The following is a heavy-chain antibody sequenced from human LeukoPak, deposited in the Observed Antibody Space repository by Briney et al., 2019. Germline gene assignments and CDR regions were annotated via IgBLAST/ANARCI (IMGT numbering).Heavy chain of an antibody. Sequence: GTLSLTCAVSGGSISGNYWWSWVRQAPGKGLEWVSYISSSSSTIYYADSVKGRFTISRDNAKNSLYLQMNSLRAEDTAVYYCASLDPRIAAAPDWFDPWGQGTLVTVSS. CDR2: ISSSSSTI. CDR1: GGSISGNYW. D-gene: IGHD6-13*01. V-gene: IGHV3-48*04. J-gene: IGHJ5*02. CDR3: ASLDPRIAAAPDWFDP.